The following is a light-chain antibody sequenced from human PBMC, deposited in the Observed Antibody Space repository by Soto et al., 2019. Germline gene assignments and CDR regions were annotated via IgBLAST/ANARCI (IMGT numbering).Light chain of an antibody. CDR2: DNN. J-gene: IGLJ2*01. CDR3: GTWDGSLSAVV. CDR1: NSNIGSNY. Sequence: QSVLTHPPSVSAAPGQKVTISCSGGNSNIGSNYVSWYQQLPGTAPKLLIYDNNKRPSGIPDRFSASKSGTSATLGITGLPTGDEADYYYGTWDGSLSAVVFGGGTQLTVL. V-gene: IGLV1-51*01.